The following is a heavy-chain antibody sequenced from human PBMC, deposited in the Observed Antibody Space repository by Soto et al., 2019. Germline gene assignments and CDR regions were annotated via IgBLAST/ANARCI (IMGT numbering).Heavy chain of an antibody. V-gene: IGHV4-30-4*01. CDR2: IYYSGST. D-gene: IGHD6-13*01. Sequence: SETLSLTCTVSGGSISSGDYYLSWIRQPPGKGLEWIGYIYYSGSTYYNPSLKSRVTISVDTSKNQFSLKLSSVTAADTAVYYCARDRQQLALGYFDYWGQGTLVTVCS. J-gene: IGHJ4*02. CDR3: ARDRQQLALGYFDY. CDR1: GGSISSGDYY.